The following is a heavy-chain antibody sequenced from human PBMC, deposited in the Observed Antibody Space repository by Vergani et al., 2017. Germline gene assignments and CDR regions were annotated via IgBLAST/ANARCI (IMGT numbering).Heavy chain of an antibody. CDR1: GGSISSYY. CDR3: ARDGYDSSGYPLRWAFDI. J-gene: IGHJ3*02. D-gene: IGHD3-22*01. Sequence: QVQLQESGPGLVKPSETLSLTCTVSGGSISSYYWSWIRQPPGKGLEWIGYIYYSGSTNYNPSLKSRVTISVDTSKNQFSLKLSSVTAADTAVYYCARDGYDSSGYPLRWAFDIWGQGTMVTVSS. V-gene: IGHV4-59*01. CDR2: IYYSGST.